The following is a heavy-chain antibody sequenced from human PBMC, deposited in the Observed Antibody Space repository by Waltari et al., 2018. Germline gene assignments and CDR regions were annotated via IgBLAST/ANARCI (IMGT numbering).Heavy chain of an antibody. CDR1: GFTFSSYS. D-gene: IGHD2-15*01. J-gene: IGHJ3*02. Sequence: EVQLVESGGGLVQPGGSLRLSCAASGFTFSSYSMNWVRQAPGKGLELFSYISSSCSTIYDADSVKGRFTISRDNAKNSLYLQMNSLRAEDTAVYYCAREGEMATPYGGAFDIWGQGTMVTVSS. V-gene: IGHV3-48*04. CDR3: AREGEMATPYGGAFDI. CDR2: ISSSCSTI.